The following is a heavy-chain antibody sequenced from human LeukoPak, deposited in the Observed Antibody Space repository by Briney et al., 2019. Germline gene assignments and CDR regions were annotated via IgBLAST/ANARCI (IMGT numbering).Heavy chain of an antibody. V-gene: IGHV3-23*01. Sequence: RGGSLRLSCAASGFTVSSNYMSWVRQAPGKGLEWVSAISGSGGSTYYADSVKGRFTISRDNSKNTLYLQMNSLRAEDTAVYYCAKARGIQLGSFDYWGQGTLVTVSS. J-gene: IGHJ4*02. D-gene: IGHD5-18*01. CDR1: GFTVSSNY. CDR3: AKARGIQLGSFDY. CDR2: ISGSGGST.